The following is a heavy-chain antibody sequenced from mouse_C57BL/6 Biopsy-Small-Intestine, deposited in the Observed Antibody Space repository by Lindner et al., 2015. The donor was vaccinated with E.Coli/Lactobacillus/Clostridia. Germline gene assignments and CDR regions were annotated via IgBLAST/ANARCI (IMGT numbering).Heavy chain of an antibody. Sequence: VQLQESGAELVKPGASVKISCKAPGYAFSSYWMNWVKQRPGKGLEWIGEINPGSGGTNYNEKFKGKATLTVDQSSSTAYMQLNSLTSEDSAVYYCAPFITTVDYWGQGTTLTVSS. V-gene: IGHV1-80*01. CDR2: INPGSGGT. J-gene: IGHJ2*01. CDR1: GYAFSSYW. D-gene: IGHD1-1*01. CDR3: APFITTVDY.